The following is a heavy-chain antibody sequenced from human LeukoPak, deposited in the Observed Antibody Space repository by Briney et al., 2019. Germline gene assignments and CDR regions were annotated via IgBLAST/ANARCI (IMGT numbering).Heavy chain of an antibody. CDR2: THYSGST. J-gene: IGHJ5*02. CDR1: GGSIVSSTYY. D-gene: IGHD3-3*01. CDR3: ARVSGFLPSFEWANWFYA. V-gene: IGHV4-39*01. Sequence: SETLSLTCGVSGGSIVSSTYYWAWIRQPPGKGLEWIGTTHYSGSTFSRPSLKSRVALSIDTSKNRFSLRLTSVTAADTGVYYCARVSGFLPSFEWANWFYAWGQGTLVTVSS.